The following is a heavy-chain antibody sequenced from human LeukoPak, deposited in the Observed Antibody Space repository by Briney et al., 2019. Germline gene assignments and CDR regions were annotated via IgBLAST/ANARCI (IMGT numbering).Heavy chain of an antibody. V-gene: IGHV1-2*02. CDR1: GYTSTGYY. J-gene: IGHJ6*03. D-gene: IGHD2-15*01. CDR2: INPNSGGT. Sequence: ASVKVSCKASGYTSTGYYMHWVRQAPGQGLEWMGWINPNSGGTNYAQKFQGRVTMTRDTSTSTAYMELSRLRSDDTAVYYCARAHPDIVVVVAAIYYYYYYMDVWGKGTTVTVSS. CDR3: ARAHPDIVVVVAAIYYYYYYMDV.